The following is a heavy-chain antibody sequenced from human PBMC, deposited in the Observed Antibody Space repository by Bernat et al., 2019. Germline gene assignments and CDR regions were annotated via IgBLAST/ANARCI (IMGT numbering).Heavy chain of an antibody. D-gene: IGHD1-14*01. CDR2: IKNKGYSYTT. V-gene: IGHV3-72*01. CDR3: TRNHRGWFDP. CDR1: GFIFSDPY. J-gene: IGHJ5*02. Sequence: EVQLVESGGGLVQPGGSLRLSCAASGFIFSDPYMDWVRQAPGKGLEWVARIKNKGYSYTTEYAASVKGRFTISRDDSKNSLYLQMNTLQTEDTALYYCTRNHRGWFDPCGQGTLVTVSS.